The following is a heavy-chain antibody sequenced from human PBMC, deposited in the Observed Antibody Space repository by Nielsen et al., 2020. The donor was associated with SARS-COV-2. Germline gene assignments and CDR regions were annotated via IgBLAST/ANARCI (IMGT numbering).Heavy chain of an antibody. CDR2: IKQGGSEN. J-gene: IGHJ6*02. CDR1: GFTFSSYW. V-gene: IGHV3-7*05. Sequence: GESLKISCAASGFTFSSYWMSWVRQAPGKGLEWVANIKQGGSENYYVDSVKGRFTISRDNAKNSLYLQMNSLRAEDTAVYYCARGTSHSDYYYGMDVWGQGTTVTVSS. CDR3: ARGTSHSDYYYGMDV. D-gene: IGHD2-2*01.